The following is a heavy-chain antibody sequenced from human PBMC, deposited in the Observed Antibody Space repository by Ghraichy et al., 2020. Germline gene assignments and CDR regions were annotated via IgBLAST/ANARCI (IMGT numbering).Heavy chain of an antibody. V-gene: IGHV4-59*01. CDR3: ARDTPYGGNAFDI. CDR1: GGSISSYY. D-gene: IGHD4-23*01. Sequence: SQTLSLTCTVSGGSISSYYWSWIRQPPGKGLEWIGYIYYSGSTNYNPSLKSRVTISVDTSKNQFSLKLSSVTAADTAVYYCARDTPYGGNAFDIWGQGTMVTVSS. J-gene: IGHJ3*02. CDR2: IYYSGST.